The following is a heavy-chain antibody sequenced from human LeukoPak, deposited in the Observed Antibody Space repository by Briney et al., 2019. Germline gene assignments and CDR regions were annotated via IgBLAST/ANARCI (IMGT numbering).Heavy chain of an antibody. CDR1: GFTSSNYW. CDR3: ARDSQHLNFDY. J-gene: IGHJ4*02. V-gene: IGHV3-7*04. D-gene: IGHD3-3*02. Sequence: PRGSLRLSCAASGFTSSNYWMNSVRQAPGQGLEWLANIKEDGSEKFYVDSVKGRFIISRDNAKNSLYLQMNSLRAEDTAVYYCARDSQHLNFDYWGQGTLVTVSS. CDR2: IKEDGSEK.